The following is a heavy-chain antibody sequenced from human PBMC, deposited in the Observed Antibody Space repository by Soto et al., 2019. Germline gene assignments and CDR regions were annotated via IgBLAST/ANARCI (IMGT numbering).Heavy chain of an antibody. CDR2: IIPIFGTA. V-gene: IGHV1-69*06. J-gene: IGHJ3*01. CDR1: GGTFSSYA. Sequence: SVKVSCKAAGGTFSSYAISWVRQAPGQGLEWMGGIIPIFGTANYAQKFQGRVTITADKSTSTAYMELSSLRSEDTAVYYCARDRGYHHDSSPLSAAFDVWRQVTMVTVSS. CDR3: ARDRGYHHDSSPLSAAFDV. D-gene: IGHD3-22*01.